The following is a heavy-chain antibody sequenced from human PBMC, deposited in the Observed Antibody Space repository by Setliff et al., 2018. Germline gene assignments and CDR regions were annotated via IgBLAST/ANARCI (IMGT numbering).Heavy chain of an antibody. J-gene: IGHJ4*02. CDR3: ARAHYGNIYPEHSFDV. V-gene: IGHV3-48*01. CDR2: ISSRGDFI. Sequence: PGESLKISCEASGFSFSTYSMNWVRQAPGKGLEWVSHISSRGDFIYYAQSVKGRFTVSRDNARNSVFLQMNSLRAEDTAVYFCARAHYGNIYPEHSFDVWGQGTLVTVSS. D-gene: IGHD4-4*01. CDR1: GFSFSTYS.